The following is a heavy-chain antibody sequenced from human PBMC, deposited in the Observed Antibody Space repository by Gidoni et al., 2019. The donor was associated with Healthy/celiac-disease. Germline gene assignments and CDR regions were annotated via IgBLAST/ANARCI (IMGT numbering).Heavy chain of an antibody. CDR3: ARSEYCGGDCHEYFQH. CDR2: ISSSSNYI. D-gene: IGHD2-21*01. V-gene: IGHV3-21*01. J-gene: IGHJ1*01. Sequence: EEQLVESGGGRVKPGGSLRLPCEASGFTFSTYSRNWVRQAPGTGLEWVSSISSSSNYIYYADSVKGRFTISRDNAKNSLYLQMNSLRAEDTAVYYCARSEYCGGDCHEYFQHWGQGTLVTVSS. CDR1: GFTFSTYS.